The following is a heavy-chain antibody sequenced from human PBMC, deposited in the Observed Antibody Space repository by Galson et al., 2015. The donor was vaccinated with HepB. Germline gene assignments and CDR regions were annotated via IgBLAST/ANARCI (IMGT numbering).Heavy chain of an antibody. D-gene: IGHD3-10*01. Sequence: SLRLSCAASGFTFHTYAMSWVRQAPGKGLEWVSGLSGSGDREMYADSVKGRFTISRDNSKSKLYLQMSSLRADDTAVYYCVSLYYDSRIYHYFDYWGQGALVTVSS. CDR3: VSLYYDSRIYHYFDY. V-gene: IGHV3-23*01. J-gene: IGHJ4*02. CDR2: LSGSGDRE. CDR1: GFTFHTYA.